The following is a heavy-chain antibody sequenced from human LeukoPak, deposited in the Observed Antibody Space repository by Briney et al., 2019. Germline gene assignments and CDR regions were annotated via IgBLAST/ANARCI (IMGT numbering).Heavy chain of an antibody. CDR1: GFTFSSYG. V-gene: IGHV3-30*18. J-gene: IGHJ6*02. CDR3: AKAIHRGYSYGYYYYYGMDV. D-gene: IGHD5-18*01. Sequence: GGSLRLSCAASGFTFSSYGMHWVRQAPGKGLEWVAVISYDGSNKYYADSVKGRFTTSRDNSKNTLYLQMNSLRAEDTAVYYCAKAIHRGYSYGYYYYYGMDVWGQGTTVTVSS. CDR2: ISYDGSNK.